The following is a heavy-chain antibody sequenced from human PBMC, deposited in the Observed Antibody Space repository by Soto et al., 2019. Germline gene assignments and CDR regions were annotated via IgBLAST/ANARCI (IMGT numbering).Heavy chain of an antibody. CDR3: ARDDGSN. CDR1: GFTFSSYA. Sequence: QVQLVESGGGVVQPGRSLRLSCAASGFTFSSYAMHWVRQAPGKGLEWVAVISYDGSNKYYADSVKGRFTISRDNSENTLYLQMNSLRAEDTAVYYCARDDGSNWGQGTLVTVSS. CDR2: ISYDGSNK. V-gene: IGHV3-30-3*01. J-gene: IGHJ4*02. D-gene: IGHD1-26*01.